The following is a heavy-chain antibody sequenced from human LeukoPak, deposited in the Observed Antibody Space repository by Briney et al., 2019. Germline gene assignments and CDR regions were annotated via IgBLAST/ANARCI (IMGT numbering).Heavy chain of an antibody. J-gene: IGHJ4*02. D-gene: IGHD2-2*01. V-gene: IGHV4-59*01. CDR1: GGSISSYY. Sequence: SSETLSLTCTVSGGSISSYYWSWIRQPPGKGLEWIGYIYYSGSTNYNPSLKSRVTISVDTSKNQFSLKLSSVTAADMAVYYCARAKSQHAVAMDYWGQGTLVTVSS. CDR2: IYYSGST. CDR3: ARAKSQHAVAMDY.